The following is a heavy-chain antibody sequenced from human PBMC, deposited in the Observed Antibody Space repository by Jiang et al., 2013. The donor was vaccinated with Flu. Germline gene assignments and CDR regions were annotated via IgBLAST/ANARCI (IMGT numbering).Heavy chain of an antibody. J-gene: IGHJ4*02. Sequence: GAEVKKPGESLKISCKGSGYSFTSYWIGWVRQMPGKGLEWMGIIYPGDSDTRYSPSFQGQVTISADKSISTAYLQWSSLKASDTAMYYCARLQMRVRGVIISYYFDYWGQGTLVTVSS. CDR3: ARLQMRVRGVIISYYFDY. V-gene: IGHV5-51*01. CDR2: IYPGDSDT. D-gene: IGHD3-10*01. CDR1: GYSFTSYW.